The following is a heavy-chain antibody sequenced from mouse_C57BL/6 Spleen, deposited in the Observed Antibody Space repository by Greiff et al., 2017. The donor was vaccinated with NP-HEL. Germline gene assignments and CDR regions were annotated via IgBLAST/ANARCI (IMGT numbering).Heavy chain of an antibody. Sequence: QVHVKQSGAELARPGASVKLSCKASGYTFTSYGISWVKQRTGQGLEWIGEIYPRSGNTYYNEKFKGKATLTADKSSSTAYMELRSLTSEDSAVYFCASNYGDYAMDDWGQGTSVTVSS. CDR3: ASNYGDYAMDD. V-gene: IGHV1-81*01. CDR1: GYTFTSYG. CDR2: IYPRSGNT. D-gene: IGHD1-1*01. J-gene: IGHJ4*01.